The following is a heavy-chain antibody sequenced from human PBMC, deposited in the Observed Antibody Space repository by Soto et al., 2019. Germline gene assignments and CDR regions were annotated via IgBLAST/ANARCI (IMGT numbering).Heavy chain of an antibody. CDR1: GFTFDTNG. Sequence: PGGSLRLSCAASGFTFDTNGMTWVRQVPGKGLEWVSAISAGGTTTYYADPVKGRFTISRDNSRNMLYLQMNSLRAEDTAVYYCAKVRRHFAWLSELYYFHYWGQGTPVTVSS. V-gene: IGHV3-23*01. CDR2: ISAGGTTT. J-gene: IGHJ4*02. CDR3: AKVRRHFAWLSELYYFHY. D-gene: IGHD3-9*01.